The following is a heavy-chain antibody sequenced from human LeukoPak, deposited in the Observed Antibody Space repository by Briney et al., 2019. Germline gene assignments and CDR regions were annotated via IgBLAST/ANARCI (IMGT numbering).Heavy chain of an antibody. V-gene: IGHV3-21*01. CDR1: GFTFNSYS. CDR2: ISSGSSYI. D-gene: IGHD6-13*01. Sequence: GGSLRLSCAASGFTFNSYSMNWVRQAPGKGLEWVSSISSGSSYIYYADSVKGRFTISRDNAKNSLYLQMNSLRAEDTAVYYCARAENGYSSSWSYNYYYYMDVWGKGTTVTVSS. CDR3: ARAENGYSSSWSYNYYYYMDV. J-gene: IGHJ6*03.